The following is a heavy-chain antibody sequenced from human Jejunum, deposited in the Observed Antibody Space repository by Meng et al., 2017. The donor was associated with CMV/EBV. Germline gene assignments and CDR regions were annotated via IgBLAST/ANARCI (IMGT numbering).Heavy chain of an antibody. CDR2: LYNGGST. CDR3: ARGTMTTNFEY. Sequence: EGELEGYGGGLLQLGGSLRLSCRVSGLNVSSNYMTWVRQAPGKGLEWVSVLYNGGSTHYADSVKGRFTISRDNSRNTLYLQMTSLRAEDTAVYYCARGTMTTNFEYWGQGTLVTVSS. V-gene: IGHV3-53*01. CDR1: GLNVSSNY. D-gene: IGHD4-17*01. J-gene: IGHJ4*02.